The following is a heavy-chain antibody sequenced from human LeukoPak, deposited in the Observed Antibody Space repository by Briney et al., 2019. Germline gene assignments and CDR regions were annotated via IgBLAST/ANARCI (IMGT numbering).Heavy chain of an antibody. Sequence: GGSLRLSCAASGFTFSSYAMSWVRQAPGKGLEWVSAISGSGGSTYYADSVKGRFTISRDNSKNTLYLQMNSLRAEDTAVYYCAKSSGYYYGGPVYYFDYWGQGTPVTVSS. D-gene: IGHD3-22*01. CDR1: GFTFSSYA. CDR3: AKSSGYYYGGPVYYFDY. CDR2: ISGSGGST. J-gene: IGHJ4*02. V-gene: IGHV3-23*01.